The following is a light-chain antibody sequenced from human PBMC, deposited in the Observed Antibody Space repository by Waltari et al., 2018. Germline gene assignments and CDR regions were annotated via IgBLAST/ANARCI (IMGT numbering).Light chain of an antibody. Sequence: EIVLTQSPVTLSLSPGERATLSCSASQSVGNALAWYQQKSGQPPRLLLYEASTRSTGIPDRFSASGFGTDFSLTISRLEAEDFAVYYCQKYVRLPVTFGQGTKVKIK. J-gene: IGKJ1*01. CDR2: EAS. CDR3: QKYVRLPVT. V-gene: IGKV3-20*01. CDR1: QSVGNA.